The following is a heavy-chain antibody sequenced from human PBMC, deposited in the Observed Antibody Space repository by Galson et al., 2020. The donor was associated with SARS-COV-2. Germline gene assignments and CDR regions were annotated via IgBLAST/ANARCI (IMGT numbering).Heavy chain of an antibody. J-gene: IGHJ2*01. V-gene: IGHV4-39*01. CDR3: ARRGGTVTTQHFEL. D-gene: IGHD4-17*01. Sequence: SETLSLTCTVSGFSISTSTNFWGRIPQPPGQGPESIRTIYYTGTTYYNPSLRSRITISVDTSKNQFSLKLNSLTAADTAVYYCARRGGTVTTQHFELWGRGTLVTVSS. CDR2: IYYTGTT. CDR1: GFSISTSTNF.